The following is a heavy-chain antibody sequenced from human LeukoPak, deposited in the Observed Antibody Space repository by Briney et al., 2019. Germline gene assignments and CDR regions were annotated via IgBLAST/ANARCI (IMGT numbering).Heavy chain of an antibody. CDR3: ARDYRMTLDY. Sequence: PGGSLRLSCAASGFTFSSYGMHWVRQAPGKGLEWVAVIWYGGSKKYYADSVKGRFTISRDNAKNSLYPQMNSLRAEDTAVYYCARDYRMTLDYWGQGTLVTVSS. D-gene: IGHD1-14*01. CDR1: GFTFSSYG. V-gene: IGHV3-33*01. J-gene: IGHJ4*02. CDR2: IWYGGSKK.